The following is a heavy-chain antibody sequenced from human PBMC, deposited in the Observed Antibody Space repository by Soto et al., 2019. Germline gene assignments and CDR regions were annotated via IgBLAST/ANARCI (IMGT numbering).Heavy chain of an antibody. CDR3: ARDFKRHSRSPGPLEY. V-gene: IGHV4-30-4*01. D-gene: IGHD6-6*01. J-gene: IGHJ4*02. CDR1: GDSISSGDYY. CDR2: IYYNGTT. Sequence: QVQLQESGPGLVQPSQTLSLTCTVSGDSISSGDYYWSWVRHSPGKGLEWIGCIYYNGTTYYNPPLATRLTMSVATDKHQSSLRLSSVTAADTAMYFCARDFKRHSRSPGPLEYWGQGTLVTVSS.